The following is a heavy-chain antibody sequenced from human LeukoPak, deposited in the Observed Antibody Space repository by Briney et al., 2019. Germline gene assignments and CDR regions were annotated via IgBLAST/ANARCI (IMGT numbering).Heavy chain of an antibody. CDR3: ARGGVDHYGSGTYYLMYYFDH. CDR1: GFSVSSNY. CDR2: IYSGGST. V-gene: IGHV3-53*01. D-gene: IGHD3-10*01. J-gene: IGHJ4*02. Sequence: GGSLRLSCAASGFSVSSNYMSWVRQAPGKGLEWVSVIYSGGSTHYADSVKGRFTVSRDNSKNTLYLQMNSLRAEDTAVYFCARGGVDHYGSGTYYLMYYFDHWGQGALVTVSS.